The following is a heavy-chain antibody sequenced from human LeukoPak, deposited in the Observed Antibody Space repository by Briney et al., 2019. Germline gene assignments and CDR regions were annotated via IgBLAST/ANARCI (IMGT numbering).Heavy chain of an antibody. CDR1: GFTFSDAW. CDR2: ISDRSNTT. CDR3: ARLEWALAIEPAAMGKKEIKYYYYMDV. J-gene: IGHJ6*03. V-gene: IGHV3-48*01. Sequence: PGGSLRLSCAVSGFTFSDAWMNWVRQAPGKGLEWVSYISDRSNTTYYADSVKGRFTIFRDNAKNSLYLQMNRLRVEDTAVYYCARLEWALAIEPAAMGKKEIKYYYYMDVWGRGTTVTVSS. D-gene: IGHD2-2*01.